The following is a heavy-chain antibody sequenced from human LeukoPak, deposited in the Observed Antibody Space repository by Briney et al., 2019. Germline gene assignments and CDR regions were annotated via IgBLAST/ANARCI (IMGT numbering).Heavy chain of an antibody. J-gene: IGHJ4*02. V-gene: IGHV4-59*01. CDR1: GGSISTYH. D-gene: IGHD3-3*01. CDR2: IYYRGST. Sequence: PSETLSLTCSVSGGSISTYHWTWIRQPPGKGLEWIGYIYYRGSTNYNPSLKSRVTISLDTSKNQFSLKLSSVTAADTAVYYCARAILSGYPDSWGQGTLVIVFS. CDR3: ARAILSGYPDS.